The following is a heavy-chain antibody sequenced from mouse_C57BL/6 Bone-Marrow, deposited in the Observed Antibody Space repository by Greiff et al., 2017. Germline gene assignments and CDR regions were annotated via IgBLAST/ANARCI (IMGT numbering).Heavy chain of an antibody. D-gene: IGHD1-1*01. Sequence: EVHLVESGPGLVKPSQSLSLTCSVTGYSITSGYYWNWIRQFPGNKLEWMGYISYDGSNNSNPSLKNRISITRDTSKNQFFLKLNSVTTEDTATYYCAREYYGSDWYFDVWGTGTTVTVSS. V-gene: IGHV3-6*01. CDR3: AREYYGSDWYFDV. J-gene: IGHJ1*03. CDR1: GYSITSGYY. CDR2: ISYDGSN.